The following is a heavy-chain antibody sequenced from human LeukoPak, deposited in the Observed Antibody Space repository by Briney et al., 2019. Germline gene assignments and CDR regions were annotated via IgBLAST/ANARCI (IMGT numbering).Heavy chain of an antibody. V-gene: IGHV3-30*02. D-gene: IGHD4-23*01. CDR3: ARDYAGSSPFDY. Sequence: GGSLRLSCAASGFIFSSYGMHWVRQARGKGLEGVAFIRYDGNNKYYADCEKGRFTISRDNSKHTLYLQMNSLRAEDTAVYYCARDYAGSSPFDYWGQGTLVTVSS. J-gene: IGHJ4*02. CDR2: IRYDGNNK. CDR1: GFIFSSYG.